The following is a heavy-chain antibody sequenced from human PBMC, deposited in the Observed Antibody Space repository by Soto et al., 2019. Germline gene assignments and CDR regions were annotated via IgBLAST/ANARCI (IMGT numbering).Heavy chain of an antibody. Sequence: SKTLSLTCSVSGGSISGYYCSWIRQPPGKGLEYIGYIFYTGTTNYNSSLWSRVAMSVDTSKNQISLVLTSVTAADTAIYYCSRAGHTFDVDVWGQGIAVTVSS. CDR1: GGSISGYY. J-gene: IGHJ6*02. CDR2: IFYTGTT. CDR3: SRAGHTFDVDV. V-gene: IGHV4-59*01. D-gene: IGHD3-9*01.